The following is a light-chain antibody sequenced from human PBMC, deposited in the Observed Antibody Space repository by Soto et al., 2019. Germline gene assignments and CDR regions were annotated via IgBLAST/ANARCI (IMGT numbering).Light chain of an antibody. CDR1: NIGTKG. CDR2: DDD. Sequence: SYELTQSPSVSVAPGQTATITCGGDNIGTKGVHWYKHKPGQAPILVVSDDDDRPSGIPERISGSNSGNTATLTIINVEAGDEADYYCQVWAGSNDHHVFGSGTKV. V-gene: IGLV3-21*02. CDR3: QVWAGSNDHHV. J-gene: IGLJ1*01.